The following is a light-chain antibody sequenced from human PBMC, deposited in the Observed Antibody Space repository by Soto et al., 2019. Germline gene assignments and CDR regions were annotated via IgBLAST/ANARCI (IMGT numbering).Light chain of an antibody. CDR3: CSYAGSYTYV. CDR1: SSDVGGYNY. CDR2: DVS. Sequence: QSALTQPRSVSGSPGQSVTISCTGTSSDVGGYNYVSWYQQHPGKAPKLMIYDVSKRPSGVPDRFSGSKSGNTASLPISGLQAEDEADYFCCSYAGSYTYVFGTWTKVTVL. J-gene: IGLJ1*01. V-gene: IGLV2-11*01.